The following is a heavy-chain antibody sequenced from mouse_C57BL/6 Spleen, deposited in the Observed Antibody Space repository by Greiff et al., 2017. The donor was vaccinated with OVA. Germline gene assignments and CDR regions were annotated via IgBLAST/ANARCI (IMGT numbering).Heavy chain of an antibody. Sequence: EVQLQQSGPELVKPGASVKLPCTASGYTFTDYNMDWVKQSHGKSLEWIGDINPNNGGTIYNQKCKGKATLTVDKSSSTAYMELRSLTSEDTAVYYCARRARFSQGAMGDWGQGTSVTVST. J-gene: IGHJ4*01. CDR2: INPNNGGT. D-gene: IGHD3-3*01. CDR3: ARRARFSQGAMGD. V-gene: IGHV1-18*01. CDR1: GYTFTDYN.